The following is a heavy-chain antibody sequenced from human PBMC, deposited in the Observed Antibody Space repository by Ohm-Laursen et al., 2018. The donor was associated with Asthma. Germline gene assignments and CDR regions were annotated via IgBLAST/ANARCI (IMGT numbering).Heavy chain of an antibody. CDR3: AKSQLTQWLLLDY. V-gene: IGHV3-30-3*02. CDR2: ISYDGSNK. CDR1: GFTFSSYA. D-gene: IGHD3-22*01. Sequence: SSLRLSCTASGFTFSSYAMHWVRQAPGKGLEWVAVISYDGSNKYYADSVKGRFTISRDNSKNTLYLQMNSLRAEDTAVYYCAKSQLTQWLLLDYWGQGTLVTVSS. J-gene: IGHJ4*02.